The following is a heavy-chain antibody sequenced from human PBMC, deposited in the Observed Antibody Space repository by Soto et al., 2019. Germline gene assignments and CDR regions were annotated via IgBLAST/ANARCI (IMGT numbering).Heavy chain of an antibody. CDR3: ARGIHYNFWSGYYNYFDY. CDR1: GYAFSRYA. J-gene: IGHJ4*02. CDR2: INVANGNT. Sequence: ASVKVSCKASGYAFSRYAIHWVRQAPGQGLEWMAWINVANGNTKFSEKFQGRVTITRDTSASTVYMEMSSLRSEDTAVYYCARGIHYNFWSGYYNYFDYWGQGTLATVSS. D-gene: IGHD3-3*01. V-gene: IGHV1-3*01.